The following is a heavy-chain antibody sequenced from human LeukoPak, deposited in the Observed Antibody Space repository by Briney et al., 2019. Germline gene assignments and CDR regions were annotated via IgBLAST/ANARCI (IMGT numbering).Heavy chain of an antibody. D-gene: IGHD2-15*01. J-gene: IGHJ5*02. CDR2: INPNSGGT. CDR1: GYTFTGYY. Sequence: GASVKVSCKASGYTFTGYYMHWVRQAPGQGLEWMGRINPNSGGTNYAQKFQGRVTMTRDTSISTAYMELSRLRSDDTAVYYCARTPIVVVVAATLSWFGPWGQGTLVTVSS. V-gene: IGHV1-2*06. CDR3: ARTPIVVVVAATLSWFGP.